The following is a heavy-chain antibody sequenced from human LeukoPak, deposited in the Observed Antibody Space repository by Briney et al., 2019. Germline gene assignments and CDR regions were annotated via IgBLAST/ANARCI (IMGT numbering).Heavy chain of an antibody. Sequence: PGGSLRLSCAASGFTFSNYGMHWVRQAPGKGLESVAVIWYDGSNKYYADSVKGRFTISRDNSKNTLYPQMNSLRAEDTAVYYCARDTEHYYDSSGYWDWGQGTLVTVSS. D-gene: IGHD3-22*01. CDR1: GFTFSNYG. CDR2: IWYDGSNK. CDR3: ARDTEHYYDSSGYWD. V-gene: IGHV3-33*01. J-gene: IGHJ4*02.